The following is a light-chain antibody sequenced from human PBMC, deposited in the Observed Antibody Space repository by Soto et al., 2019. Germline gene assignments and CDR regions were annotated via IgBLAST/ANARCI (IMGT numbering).Light chain of an antibody. J-gene: IGLJ2*01. V-gene: IGLV2-8*01. CDR1: SSDFGDYNY. Sequence: QSALTQPPSASGSPGQSVTISCTGSSSDFGDYNYVSWYQQYPGKAPKLMIYDVIKRPSGVPDRFSGSKSGNTASLTVSGLQAEDEADYYCSSYGGNNNVLFGGGTQLTVL. CDR3: SSYGGNNNVL. CDR2: DVI.